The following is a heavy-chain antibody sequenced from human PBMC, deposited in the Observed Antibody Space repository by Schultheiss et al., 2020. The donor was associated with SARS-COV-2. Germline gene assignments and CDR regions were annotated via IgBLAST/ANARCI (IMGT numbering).Heavy chain of an antibody. V-gene: IGHV3-7*01. D-gene: IGHD6-13*01. CDR3: ARAPAAYGMDV. Sequence: GGSLRLSCAASGFTVSSNYMSWVRQAPGKGLEWVANIKQDGSEKYYVDSVKGRFTISRDNSKNTLYLQMNSLRAEDTAVYYCARAPAAYGMDVWGQGTTVTVSS. CDR2: IKQDGSEK. CDR1: GFTVSSNY. J-gene: IGHJ6*02.